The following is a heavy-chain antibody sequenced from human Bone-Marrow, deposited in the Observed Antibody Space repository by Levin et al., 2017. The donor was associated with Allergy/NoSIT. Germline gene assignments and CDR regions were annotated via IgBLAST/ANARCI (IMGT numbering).Heavy chain of an antibody. V-gene: IGHV3-7*01. CDR1: GFTFSSYW. CDR3: ARDPGIAVAVNWFDP. D-gene: IGHD6-19*01. CDR2: IKQDGSEK. Sequence: GESLKISCAASGFTFSSYWMSWVRQAPGKGLEWVANIKQDGSEKYYVDSVKGRFTISRDNAKNSLYLQMNSLRAEDTAVYYCARDPGIAVAVNWFDPWGQGTLVTVSS. J-gene: IGHJ5*02.